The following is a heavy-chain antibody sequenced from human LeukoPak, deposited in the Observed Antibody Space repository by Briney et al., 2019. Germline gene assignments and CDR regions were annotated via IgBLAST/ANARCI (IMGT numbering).Heavy chain of an antibody. CDR3: ARDLGSGGGLDY. CDR2: ISNTGST. Sequence: PSDTLSLTCTVSGGSISYYWSWIRPPPGKGLEWIGYISNTGSTNYNPSLKSRVTISVDTSKNQLSLKLTSVTAADTAVYYCARDLGSGGGLDYWGQGTLVTVSS. V-gene: IGHV4-59*01. J-gene: IGHJ4*02. CDR1: GGSISYY.